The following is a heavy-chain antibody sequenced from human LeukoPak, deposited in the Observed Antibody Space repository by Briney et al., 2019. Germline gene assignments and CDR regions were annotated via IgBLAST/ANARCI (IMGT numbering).Heavy chain of an antibody. J-gene: IGHJ4*02. V-gene: IGHV3-30*06. CDR1: GFTFRNYC. Sequence: GSLRLFLWGSGFTFRNYCIDLGRQAPGQGVEWVTLISYDGSNKYYTDSVRGRFSISRDNSKTAVYLQMNRLRVDDTAVYYCAREALRYFDYWGQGILVTVSS. CDR2: ISYDGSNK. D-gene: IGHD3-9*01. CDR3: AREALRYFDY.